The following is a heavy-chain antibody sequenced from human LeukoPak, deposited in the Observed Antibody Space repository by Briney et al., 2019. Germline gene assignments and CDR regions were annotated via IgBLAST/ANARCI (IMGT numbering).Heavy chain of an antibody. Sequence: AETLSLTCTVSGGSISSYYWSWIRQPAGKGLEWIGRIDTSGNTNYKPSLKSRVTMSVDTSKNQFSLKLNSVTAADTAVYYCARVSSSWYQDWYFDLWGRGTLVTVSS. V-gene: IGHV4-4*07. CDR1: GGSISSYY. CDR3: ARVSSSWYQDWYFDL. CDR2: IDTSGNT. J-gene: IGHJ2*01. D-gene: IGHD6-13*01.